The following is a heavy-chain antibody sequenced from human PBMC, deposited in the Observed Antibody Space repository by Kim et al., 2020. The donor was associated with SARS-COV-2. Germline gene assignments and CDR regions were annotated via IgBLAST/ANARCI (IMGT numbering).Heavy chain of an antibody. CDR2: ISAYNGNT. CDR1: GYTFTDYG. V-gene: IGHV1-18*01. CDR3: ARDVWSSSSTGPSFDY. J-gene: IGHJ4*02. Sequence: ASVKVSCKASGYTFTDYGISWVRQAPGQELEGMGWISAYNGNTNYAQKVQGRVTMTTDTSTSTAYMELRSLRSDDAAMYFCARDVWSSSSTGPSFDYWGQGTLVTVSS. D-gene: IGHD6-6*01.